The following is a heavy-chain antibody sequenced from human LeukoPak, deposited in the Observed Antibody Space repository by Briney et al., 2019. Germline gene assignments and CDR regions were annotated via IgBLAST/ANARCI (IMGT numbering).Heavy chain of an antibody. CDR3: AREVSEGFDF. D-gene: IGHD3-22*01. J-gene: IGHJ4*02. V-gene: IGHV3-21*01. CDR2: FGTRSTSI. CDR1: GFTFSGYS. Sequence: GGSLRLSCAASGFTFSGYSMNWIRQAPGRGLEWVSSFGTRSTSIYHAGSVKGRFAISRDNAKNSLYLQMNSLRAEDTALYYCAREVSEGFDFWGQGTLVTVSS.